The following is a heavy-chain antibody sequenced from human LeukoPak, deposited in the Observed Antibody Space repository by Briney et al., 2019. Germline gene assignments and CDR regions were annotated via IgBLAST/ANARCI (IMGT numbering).Heavy chain of an antibody. D-gene: IGHD4-17*01. CDR2: IYTSGST. Sequence: SQTLSLTCTVSGGSISSGSYYWSWIRQPAGKGLEWIGRIYTSGSTNYNPSLKSRVTISVDTSKNRFSLKLSSVTAADTAVYYCARDHTVTAFDIWGQGTMVTVSS. CDR1: GGSISSGSYY. V-gene: IGHV4-61*02. J-gene: IGHJ3*02. CDR3: ARDHTVTAFDI.